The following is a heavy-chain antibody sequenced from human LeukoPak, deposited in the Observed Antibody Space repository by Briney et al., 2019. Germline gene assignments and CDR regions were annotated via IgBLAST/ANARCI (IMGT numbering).Heavy chain of an antibody. CDR3: ATQTH. Sequence: PGGSLRLSCTASGFTFRNSEMNWVRQAPGKGLEWVSYISSTGSTIYYADSVKGRFTISRDNSKNSLYMQMNSLRAEDTALYYCATQTHWGQGTLVTVSS. CDR2: ISSTGSTI. V-gene: IGHV3-48*03. CDR1: GFTFRNSE. J-gene: IGHJ4*02. D-gene: IGHD4-23*01.